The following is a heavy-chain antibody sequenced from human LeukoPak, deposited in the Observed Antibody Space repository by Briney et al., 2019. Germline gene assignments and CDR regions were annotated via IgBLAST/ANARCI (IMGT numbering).Heavy chain of an antibody. Sequence: SETLSLTCTVSGYSISSGYYWGWIRQPPGKGLEWIGSIYHSGSTYYNPSLKSRVTISVDRSKNQFSLKLSSVTAADTAVYYCARETRGIAAAGNDYWGQGTLVTVSS. J-gene: IGHJ4*02. V-gene: IGHV4-38-2*02. CDR2: IYHSGST. D-gene: IGHD6-13*01. CDR1: GYSISSGYY. CDR3: ARETRGIAAAGNDY.